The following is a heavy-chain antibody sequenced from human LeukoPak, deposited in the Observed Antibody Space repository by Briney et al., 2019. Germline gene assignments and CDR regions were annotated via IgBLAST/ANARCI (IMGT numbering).Heavy chain of an antibody. CDR2: IYSGGST. J-gene: IGHJ4*02. D-gene: IGHD2/OR15-2a*01. CDR3: ARGRNYFPIDY. V-gene: IGHV3-53*01. CDR1: TFIVSSSH. Sequence: GGSLRLSCAASTFIVSSSHMTWVRQTPGKGLEWVSVIYSGGSTFYADSVKGRFTISRDNSRNTLYLQMNSLRAEDTAVYYCARGRNYFPIDYWGQGTLDTVSS.